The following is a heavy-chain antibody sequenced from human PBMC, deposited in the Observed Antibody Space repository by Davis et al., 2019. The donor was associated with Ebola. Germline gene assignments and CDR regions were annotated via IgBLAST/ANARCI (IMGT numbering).Heavy chain of an antibody. CDR1: GYTFTSYA. V-gene: IGHV1-3*01. CDR2: INVGDGNT. Sequence: AASVKVSCKASGYTFTSYAMHWVRQAPGQRLEWMGWINVGDGNTKSSQKFQGRVTITRDTSASTAYMELSNLRSEDTSVYYCARGRTVTDPRGLSWFDPWGQGTLVTVSS. J-gene: IGHJ5*02. CDR3: ARGRTVTDPRGLSWFDP. D-gene: IGHD2-21*02.